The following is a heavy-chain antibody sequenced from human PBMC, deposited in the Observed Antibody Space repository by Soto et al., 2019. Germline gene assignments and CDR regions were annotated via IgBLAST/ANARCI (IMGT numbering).Heavy chain of an antibody. V-gene: IGHV3-33*01. J-gene: IGHJ4*02. CDR3: AREPSYYDYVWGSYRPRGYFDY. CDR1: GFTFSSYG. Sequence: QVQLVESGGGVVQPGRSLRLSCAASGFTFSSYGMHWVRQAPGKGLEWVAVIWYDGSNKYYADSVKGRFTISRDNSKNTLYLQMNSLRAEDTAVYYCAREPSYYDYVWGSYRPRGYFDYWGQGTLVTVSS. CDR2: IWYDGSNK. D-gene: IGHD3-16*02.